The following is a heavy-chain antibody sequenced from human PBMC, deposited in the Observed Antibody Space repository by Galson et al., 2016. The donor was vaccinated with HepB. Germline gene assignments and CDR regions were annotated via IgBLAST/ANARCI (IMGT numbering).Heavy chain of an antibody. V-gene: IGHV3-23*01. CDR2: ISGTSGVT. CDR1: GFRFSSYA. Sequence: SLRLSCAASGFRFSSYAMSWVRQAPGKGLEWVSAISGTSGVTYYADSGRGRFTISRDHSKNTLYLQMNSLSAEDTAIYYCAPEDPDIVLVVAANGMGVWGLGTTVTVSS. J-gene: IGHJ6*02. D-gene: IGHD2-15*01. CDR3: APEDPDIVLVVAANGMGV.